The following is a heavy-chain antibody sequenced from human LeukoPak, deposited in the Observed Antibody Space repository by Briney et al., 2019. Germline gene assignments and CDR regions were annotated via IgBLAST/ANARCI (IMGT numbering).Heavy chain of an antibody. CDR3: ATSYSTSSLNSFDP. CDR2: INPNSGGT. V-gene: IGHV1-2*02. Sequence: GASVKVSCKASGFTFSGYYIHWVRQAPGQGLEWMGWINPNSGGTKDAQEFQGRLTTTWDTSISTAYMELSRLRSDDTAVYYCATSYSTSSLNSFDPWGQGTLVTVSS. CDR1: GFTFSGYY. D-gene: IGHD6-6*01. J-gene: IGHJ5*02.